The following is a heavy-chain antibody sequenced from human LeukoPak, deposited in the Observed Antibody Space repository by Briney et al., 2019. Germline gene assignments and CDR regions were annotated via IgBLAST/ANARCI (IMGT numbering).Heavy chain of an antibody. CDR2: ISGSGGST. V-gene: IGHV3-23*01. CDR3: ARVGGLYYYGSGSYPKNFDY. Sequence: GGSLRLSCAASGFTFSSYAMSWVRQAPGKGLEWVSAISGSGGSTYYADSVKGRFTISRDNSKNTLYLQMNSLRAEDTAVYYCARVGGLYYYGSGSYPKNFDYWGQGTLVTVSS. CDR1: GFTFSSYA. J-gene: IGHJ4*02. D-gene: IGHD3-10*01.